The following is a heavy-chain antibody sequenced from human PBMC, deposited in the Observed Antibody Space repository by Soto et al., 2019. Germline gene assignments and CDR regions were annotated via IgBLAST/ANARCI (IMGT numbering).Heavy chain of an antibody. D-gene: IGHD3-22*01. J-gene: IGHJ4*02. CDR3: ARGDYDSSGYDTDFDY. CDR1: GYTFTSYG. CDR2: ISAYNGNT. Sequence: ASVKVSCKASGYTFTSYGISWVRQAPGQGLEWMGWISAYNGNTNYAQKLQGRVTMTTDTSTSTAYMELRSLRSDDTAVDYCARGDYDSSGYDTDFDYWGQGTLVTVAS. V-gene: IGHV1-18*01.